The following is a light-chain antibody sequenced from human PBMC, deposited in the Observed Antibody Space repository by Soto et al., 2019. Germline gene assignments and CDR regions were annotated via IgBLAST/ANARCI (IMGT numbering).Light chain of an antibody. J-gene: IGLJ1*01. CDR1: SSNIGADYD. CDR2: GNI. V-gene: IGLV1-40*01. CDR3: QSYDTSLGFV. Sequence: QSVLTQPPPVSGAPGQRVTFSCFGSSSNIGADYDVHWYQQLPGTAPKLHIYGNINRPSGVPDRFSGSKSGASAALAITGLQPDDEADYYCQSYDTSLGFVFGTGTKLTVL.